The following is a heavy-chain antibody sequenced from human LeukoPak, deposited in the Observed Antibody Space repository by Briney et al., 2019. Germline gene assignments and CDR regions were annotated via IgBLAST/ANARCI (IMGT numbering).Heavy chain of an antibody. CDR3: ARAAGYCSGGSCYSGKNFDY. Sequence: GGSLRLSCAASGFTFSSYWMHWVRQAPGKGLVWVSRINSDGSSTSYADSVKGRFTISRDNAKNTLYLQMNSLRAEDTAVYYCARAAGYCSGGSCYSGKNFDYWGQGTLVTVSS. V-gene: IGHV3-74*01. CDR2: INSDGSST. CDR1: GFTFSSYW. J-gene: IGHJ4*02. D-gene: IGHD2-15*01.